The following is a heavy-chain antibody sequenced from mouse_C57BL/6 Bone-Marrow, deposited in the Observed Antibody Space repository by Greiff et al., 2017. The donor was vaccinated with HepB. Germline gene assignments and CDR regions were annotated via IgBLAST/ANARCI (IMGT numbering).Heavy chain of an antibody. Sequence: QVQLQQPGAELARPGSSVKLSCKASGYTFTSYGMHWVKQRTIQGLEWIGNIDPSDSETHYNQKFKDKATLTADKSSSSAYMQLSSLTSEDSAVYYCARWGVCDDYIGVRAYWGQGTPVTVSA. D-gene: IGHD2-13*01. J-gene: IGHJ3*01. CDR2: IDPSDSET. CDR3: ARWGVCDDYIGVRAY. CDR1: GYTFTSYG. V-gene: IGHV1-52*01.